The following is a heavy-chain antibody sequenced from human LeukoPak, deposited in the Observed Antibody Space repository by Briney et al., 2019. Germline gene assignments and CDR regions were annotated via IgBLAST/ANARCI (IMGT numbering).Heavy chain of an antibody. Sequence: SQTLSLTCTVSGGSISSGDYYWSWIRQPPGKGLEWIGYIYYSGSTYYNPSLKSRVTISVDTSKNQFSLKLSSVTAADTAVYYCARVFGYYGSGSYDYWGQGILVTVSS. CDR2: IYYSGST. CDR3: ARVFGYYGSGSYDY. V-gene: IGHV4-30-4*01. CDR1: GGSISSGDYY. J-gene: IGHJ4*02. D-gene: IGHD3-10*01.